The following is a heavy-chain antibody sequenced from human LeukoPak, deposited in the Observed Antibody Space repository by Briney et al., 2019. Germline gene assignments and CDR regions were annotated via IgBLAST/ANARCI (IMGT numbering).Heavy chain of an antibody. J-gene: IGHJ4*02. V-gene: IGHV3-33*01. CDR3: ARDEDIAVAAPDY. Sequence: PGRSLRLSCAASGFTFSSYGMHWVRQAPGKGLEWVAVIWYDGSNKYYADSVKGRFTISRDNSKNTLYLQMNSLRAEDTAVYYCARDEDIAVAAPDYWGQGTLVTVSS. CDR2: IWYDGSNK. D-gene: IGHD6-19*01. CDR1: GFTFSSYG.